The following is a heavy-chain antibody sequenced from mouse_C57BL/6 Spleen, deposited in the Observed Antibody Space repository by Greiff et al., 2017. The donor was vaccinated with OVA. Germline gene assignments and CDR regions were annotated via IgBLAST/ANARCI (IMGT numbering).Heavy chain of an antibody. J-gene: IGHJ4*01. CDR3: ARRYGYQYYYAMYY. CDR2: ISSGSSTI. D-gene: IGHD2-2*01. Sequence: EVQLVESGGGLVKPGGSLKLSCAASGFTFSDYGMHWVRQAPEKGLEWVAYISSGSSTIYYADTVKGRFTISRDNAKNTLFLQMTSLRSEDTAMYYCARRYGYQYYYAMYYWGQGTSVTVSS. CDR1: GFTFSDYG. V-gene: IGHV5-17*01.